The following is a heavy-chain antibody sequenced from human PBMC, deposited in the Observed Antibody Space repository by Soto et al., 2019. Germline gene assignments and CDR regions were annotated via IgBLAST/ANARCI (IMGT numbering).Heavy chain of an antibody. CDR3: ARAYYDFWSGSQAFFDY. CDR1: GFTFSSYG. V-gene: IGHV3-33*01. CDR2: IWYDGSNK. D-gene: IGHD3-3*01. J-gene: IGHJ4*02. Sequence: PGGSLRLSCAAFGFTFSSYGMHWVRQAPGKGLEWVAVIWYDGSNKYYADSVKGRFTISRDNSKNTLYLQMNSLRAEDTAVYYCARAYYDFWSGSQAFFDYWGQGTLVTVSS.